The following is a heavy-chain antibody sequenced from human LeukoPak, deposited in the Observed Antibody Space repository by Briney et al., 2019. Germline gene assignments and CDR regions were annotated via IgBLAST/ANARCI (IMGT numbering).Heavy chain of an antibody. CDR3: VRDMSNWQENRFDP. CDR1: GYTFSDFY. V-gene: IGHV1-2*02. J-gene: IGHJ5*02. Sequence: ASVKVSCKASGYTFSDFYIHWVRQDPGQGLQWMGWVFPKTGATKSAQKFQDRITMTRDTAISTVYLELSSLRSDDTGVYYCVRDMSNWQENRFDPWGQGTRVIVSS. D-gene: IGHD5-24*01. CDR2: VFPKTGAT.